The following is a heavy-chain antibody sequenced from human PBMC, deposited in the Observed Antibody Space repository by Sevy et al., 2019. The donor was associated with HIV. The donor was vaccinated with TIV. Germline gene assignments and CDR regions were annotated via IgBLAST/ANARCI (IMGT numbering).Heavy chain of an antibody. CDR1: GYTFTGYY. V-gene: IGHV1-2*02. Sequence: ASVKVSCKASGYTFTGYYMHWVRQAPGQGLEWMGWINPNSGGTNYAQKFQGRVTMTRDTSISTAYMELSRTRSDDTAGYYCARIHVDTAMARIGYYGMDVWGQGTTVTVSS. CDR2: INPNSGGT. J-gene: IGHJ6*02. D-gene: IGHD5-18*01. CDR3: ARIHVDTAMARIGYYGMDV.